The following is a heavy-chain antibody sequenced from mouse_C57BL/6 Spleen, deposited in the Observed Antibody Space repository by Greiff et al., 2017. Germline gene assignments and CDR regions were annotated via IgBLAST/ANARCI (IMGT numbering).Heavy chain of an antibody. V-gene: IGHV5-17*01. Sequence: DVMLVESGGGLVKPGGSLKLSCAASGFTFSDYGMHWVRQAPEKGLEWVAYISSGSSTIYYADTVKGRFTISRDNAKNTLFLQMTSLRSEDTAMYYWARMIYDGYYDAMDYWGQGTSVTVSS. D-gene: IGHD2-3*01. J-gene: IGHJ4*01. CDR2: ISSGSSTI. CDR3: ARMIYDGYYDAMDY. CDR1: GFTFSDYG.